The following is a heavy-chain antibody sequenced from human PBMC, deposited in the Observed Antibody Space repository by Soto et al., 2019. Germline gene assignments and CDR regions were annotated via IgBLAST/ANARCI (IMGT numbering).Heavy chain of an antibody. J-gene: IGHJ4*02. Sequence: GGSLRLSCAASGFTFSSYAMSWVRQAPGKGLEWVSAISGSGGSTYYADSVKGRFTISRDDSKNTLYLQMNSLRAEDTAVYYCAKDEEGDYDSSSWGQGTLVTVSS. CDR3: AKDEEGDYDSSS. CDR1: GFTFSSYA. V-gene: IGHV3-23*01. CDR2: ISGSGGST. D-gene: IGHD4-17*01.